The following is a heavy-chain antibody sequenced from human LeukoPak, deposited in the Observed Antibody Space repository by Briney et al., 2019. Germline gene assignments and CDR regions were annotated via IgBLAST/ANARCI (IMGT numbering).Heavy chain of an antibody. D-gene: IGHD3-22*01. Sequence: SETLSLTCTVSGGSISSYYWSWIRQPPGKGLEWIGYIYYSGSTNYNPSLKSRVTISVDTSKNQFSLKLSSVTAADTAVYYCARGRDYYDSSGYSYYFDYWGQGTLVTVSS. CDR2: IYYSGST. V-gene: IGHV4-59*01. J-gene: IGHJ4*02. CDR1: GGSISSYY. CDR3: ARGRDYYDSSGYSYYFDY.